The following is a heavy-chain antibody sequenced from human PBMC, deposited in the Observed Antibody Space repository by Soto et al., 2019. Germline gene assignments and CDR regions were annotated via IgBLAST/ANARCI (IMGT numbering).Heavy chain of an antibody. J-gene: IGHJ4*02. Sequence: QVQLVQSGAEVKKPGSSVKVSCKASGGTFSSYAISWVRQAPGQGLEWMGGIIPIFGTANYAQKFQGRVTITADESASTAYMELSSLRSEDTAVCYCATGPPTHSSWYHYFDYWGQGTLVTVSS. D-gene: IGHD6-13*01. CDR1: GGTFSSYA. CDR3: ATGPPTHSSWYHYFDY. CDR2: IIPIFGTA. V-gene: IGHV1-69*01.